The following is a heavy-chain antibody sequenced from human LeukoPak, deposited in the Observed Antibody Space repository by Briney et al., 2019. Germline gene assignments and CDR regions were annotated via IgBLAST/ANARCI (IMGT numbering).Heavy chain of an antibody. Sequence: GGSLRLSCAASGFSFRNAWMHWVRQAPGKGLVWVSRIKGDGSVTVYADSVKGRFTISRDNAKNTLFLQMNSLRVEDTAVYYCARSDWFDPWGQGTLVTVSS. CDR3: ARSDWFDP. D-gene: IGHD3-3*01. CDR1: GFSFRNAW. J-gene: IGHJ5*02. V-gene: IGHV3-74*01. CDR2: IKGDGSVT.